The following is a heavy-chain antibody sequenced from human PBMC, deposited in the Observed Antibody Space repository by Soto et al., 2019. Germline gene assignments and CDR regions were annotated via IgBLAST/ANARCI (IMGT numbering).Heavy chain of an antibody. D-gene: IGHD6-13*01. CDR3: ARDRGSSWYSLFHY. CDR2: IYYSGST. V-gene: IGHV4-61*01. CDR1: GGSVSSGSYY. Sequence: QVQLQESGPGLVKPSETLSLTCTVSGGSVSSGSYYWSWIRQPPGKGLEWIGYIYYSGSTNYNPSLKSRVTISVDTSKNQSSLKLSSVTAADTAVYYCARDRGSSWYSLFHYWGQGTLVTVSS. J-gene: IGHJ4*02.